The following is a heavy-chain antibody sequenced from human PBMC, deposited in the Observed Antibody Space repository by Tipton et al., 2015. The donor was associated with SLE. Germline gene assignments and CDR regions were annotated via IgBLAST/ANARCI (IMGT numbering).Heavy chain of an antibody. CDR2: INAGNGNT. CDR1: GYSFTTSA. J-gene: IGHJ4*02. V-gene: IGHV1-3*01. Sequence: QLVQSGPEVKKPGASVKVSCKASGYSFTTSALHWVRQVPGQRLEWIGWINAGNGNTKYSQRFQGRVTFTRDTSASTVFMELSSLTSEDRAVYYCARQGGDYWGQGTLVIVSS. CDR3: ARQGGDY.